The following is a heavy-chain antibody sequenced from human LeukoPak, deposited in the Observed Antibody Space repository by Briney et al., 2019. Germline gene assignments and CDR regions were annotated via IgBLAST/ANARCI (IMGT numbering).Heavy chain of an antibody. CDR1: GYTFTSYG. V-gene: IGHV1-18*01. Sequence: GASVKVSCKASGYTFTSYGISWVRQAPGQGLEWMGWISAYNGNTNYAQKLQGRVTMTTDTSTSTAYMEPRSLRSDDTAVYYCARVRSITFGGVIAPDYWGQGTLVTVSS. J-gene: IGHJ4*02. CDR2: ISAYNGNT. CDR3: ARVRSITFGGVIAPDY. D-gene: IGHD3-16*02.